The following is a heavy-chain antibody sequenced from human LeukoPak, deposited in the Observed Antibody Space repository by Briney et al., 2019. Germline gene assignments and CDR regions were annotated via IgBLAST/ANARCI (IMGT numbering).Heavy chain of an antibody. CDR3: ARGPPSMVRGLHSFGY. Sequence: ASVKVTCKASGYTFTSYDINWVRQATGQGLEWMGWMNPNSGNTGYAQKFQGRVTMTRNTSISTAYMELRSLRSDDTAVYFCARGPPSMVRGLHSFGYWGQGTLVTVSS. CDR2: MNPNSGNT. J-gene: IGHJ4*02. D-gene: IGHD3-10*01. V-gene: IGHV1-8*01. CDR1: GYTFTSYD.